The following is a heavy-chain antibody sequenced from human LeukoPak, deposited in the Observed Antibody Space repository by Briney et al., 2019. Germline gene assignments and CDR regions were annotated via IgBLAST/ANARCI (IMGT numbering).Heavy chain of an antibody. J-gene: IGHJ3*02. CDR3: AKNQWETPDAFDI. Sequence: QPGGSLRLSCTASGFTFSLSSMKWVRQAPGKGLEWVSYISYSGTIIYYGDSVRGRFTISRDNAKNSLYLQMHSLRAEDTAVYYCAKNQWETPDAFDIWGQGTMVTVSS. CDR1: GFTFSLSS. D-gene: IGHD1-26*01. V-gene: IGHV3-48*01. CDR2: ISYSGTII.